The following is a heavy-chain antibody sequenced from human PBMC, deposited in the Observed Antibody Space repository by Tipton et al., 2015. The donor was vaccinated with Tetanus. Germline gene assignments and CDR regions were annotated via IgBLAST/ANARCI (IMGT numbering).Heavy chain of an antibody. Sequence: PGLVKPSETLSLTCTVSGGSISSGSYYWSWVRQPPGKGLEYLGYILYGKSTHFNPSLQSRLSISVDTSKSQFSLRLTSVTAADTAVYYCARSKLLWFGESLSGFDSWGQGTLVTVSA. CDR1: GGSISSGSYY. CDR2: ILYGKST. J-gene: IGHJ4*02. V-gene: IGHV4-61*01. CDR3: ARSKLLWFGESLSGFDS. D-gene: IGHD3-10*01.